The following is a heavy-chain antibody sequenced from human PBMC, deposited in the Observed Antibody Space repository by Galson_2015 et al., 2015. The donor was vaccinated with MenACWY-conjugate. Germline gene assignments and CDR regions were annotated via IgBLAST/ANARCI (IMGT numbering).Heavy chain of an antibody. CDR3: ARRALVGYALNSYYGMDV. J-gene: IGHJ6*02. CDR2: IDPSDSFT. V-gene: IGHV5-10-1*01. D-gene: IGHD2-15*01. Sequence: QSGAEVKKPGESLRISCKGSGFSFPSYWISWVRQMPGKGREWMGMIDPSDSFTNYSPSFRGHVTISDGKSIATAYLQWSSLKASDTAIYYCARRALVGYALNSYYGMDVWGQGTTVTVSS. CDR1: GFSFPSYW.